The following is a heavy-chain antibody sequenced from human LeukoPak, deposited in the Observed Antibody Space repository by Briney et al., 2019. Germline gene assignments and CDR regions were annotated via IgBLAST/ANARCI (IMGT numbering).Heavy chain of an antibody. D-gene: IGHD2-21*01. J-gene: IGHJ6*03. Sequence: GGSLRLSCAISGLTFRDYAMTWVRQAPGKGLEWVSTIVGDSSKTYYADSVKGRFTISRDNSKYMLFLHMNNLRAEDTAIYYCAKQPYNYYYLDVWGKGTTVTVSS. CDR2: IVGDSSKT. CDR3: AKQPYNYYYLDV. CDR1: GLTFRDYA. V-gene: IGHV3-23*01.